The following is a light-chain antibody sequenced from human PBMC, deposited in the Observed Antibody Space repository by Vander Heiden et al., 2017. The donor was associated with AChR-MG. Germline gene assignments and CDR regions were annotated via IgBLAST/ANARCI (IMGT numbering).Light chain of an antibody. Sequence: DIVMTQSPDSLAVSLGERATINCKSSQSVFYSSNNNNYLAWYQQKPGQPPKLLIYWASSRESGVPDRFSGSGSGTDFTLTISSLQAEDVAVYYCQQQDSTPHTFGQGTRVEIK. J-gene: IGKJ2*01. CDR3: QQQDSTPHT. CDR2: WAS. V-gene: IGKV4-1*01. CDR1: QSVFYSSNNNNY.